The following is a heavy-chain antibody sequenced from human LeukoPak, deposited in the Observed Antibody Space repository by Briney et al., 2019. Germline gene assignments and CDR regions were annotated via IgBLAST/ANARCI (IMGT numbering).Heavy chain of an antibody. CDR2: IYYSGST. CDR3: SRDRIGRGYHAGDVFDI. D-gene: IGHD1-26*01. J-gene: IGHJ3*02. V-gene: IGHV4-59*01. Sequence: PSGTLSLTCTVSVGSISSYLWSWIRQPPGKGLAWIGHIYYSGSTNYKLPLQSRVSISVDTSKNQLPLNPTSVPAESPAVYYRSRDRIGRGYHAGDVFDIWGQGAMVTVST. CDR1: VGSISSYL.